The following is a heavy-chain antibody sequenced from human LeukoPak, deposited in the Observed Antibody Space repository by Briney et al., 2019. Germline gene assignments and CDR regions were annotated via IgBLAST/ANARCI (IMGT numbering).Heavy chain of an antibody. CDR2: ISWNSGSI. V-gene: IGHV3-9*01. J-gene: IGHJ6*02. Sequence: GRSLRLSCAASGFTFDDYAMHWVRQAPGKGLEWVSGISWNSGSIGYADSVKGRFTISRDNVKNSLYLQMNSLRAEDTALYYCAKDIQQLPDLDYYYYGMDVWGQGTTVTVSS. CDR3: AKDIQQLPDLDYYYYGMDV. CDR1: GFTFDDYA. D-gene: IGHD6-13*01.